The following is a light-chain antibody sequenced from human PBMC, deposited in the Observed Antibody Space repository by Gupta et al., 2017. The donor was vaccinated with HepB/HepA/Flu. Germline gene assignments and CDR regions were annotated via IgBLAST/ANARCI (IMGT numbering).Light chain of an antibody. J-gene: IGKJ1*01. CDR2: KAS. CDR1: QSIGSW. V-gene: IGKV1-5*03. Sequence: DIQMTQSPSTLSASVGDRVAITCRASQSIGSWLAWYRQRPGKAPTLLIYKASTLESGVPSRFSASGSGTEFTLTINSLQSDDSATYFCQQDNSFSRTFGQGTKVEI. CDR3: QQDNSFSRT.